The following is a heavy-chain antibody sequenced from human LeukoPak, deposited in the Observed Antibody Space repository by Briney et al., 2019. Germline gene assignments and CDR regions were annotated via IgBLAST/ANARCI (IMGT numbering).Heavy chain of an antibody. Sequence: SGGSLRLSCAASGFTFSNAWMSWVRQAPGKRLEWVGRIKSKTDGGTTDYAAPVKGRFTISRDDSKNTLYLQMNSLKTEDTAVYYCTTVPDFWSGYVGYWGQGTLVTVSS. CDR1: GFTFSNAW. D-gene: IGHD3-3*01. J-gene: IGHJ4*02. V-gene: IGHV3-15*01. CDR3: TTVPDFWSGYVGY. CDR2: IKSKTDGGTT.